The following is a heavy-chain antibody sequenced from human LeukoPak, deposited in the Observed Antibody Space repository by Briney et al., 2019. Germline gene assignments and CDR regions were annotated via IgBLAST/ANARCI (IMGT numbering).Heavy chain of an antibody. V-gene: IGHV1-46*01. D-gene: IGHD3-10*01. Sequence: ASVKVSCKASGYTFTGYYMHWVRQAPGQGLEWMGIINPSGGSTSYAQKFQGRVTMTRDTSTSTVYMELSSLRSEDTAVYYCATQPLRRYYGSGSYYMYHFDYWGQGTLVTVSS. CDR3: ATQPLRRYYGSGSYYMYHFDY. CDR1: GYTFTGYY. CDR2: INPSGGST. J-gene: IGHJ4*02.